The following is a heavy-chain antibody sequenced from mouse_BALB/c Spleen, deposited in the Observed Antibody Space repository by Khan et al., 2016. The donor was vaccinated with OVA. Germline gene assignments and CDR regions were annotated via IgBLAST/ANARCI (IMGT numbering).Heavy chain of an antibody. CDR2: LAPGSGSS. D-gene: IGHD1-2*01. CDR3: ARSHYYVRSLYAMDY. J-gene: IGHJ4*01. Sequence: DLVKPGASVKLSCKASGYTFTSYWINWIKQRPGQGLEWIGRLAPGSGSSDYNEMFKGTATLTVDTSSSTAYIQLSSLSSEDSAVYYCARSHYYVRSLYAMDYWGQGTSVTVSS. CDR1: GYTFTSYW. V-gene: IGHV1S41*01.